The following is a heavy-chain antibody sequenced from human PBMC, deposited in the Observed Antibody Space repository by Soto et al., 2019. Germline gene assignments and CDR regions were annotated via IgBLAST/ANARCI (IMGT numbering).Heavy chain of an antibody. V-gene: IGHV3-33*08. D-gene: IGHD1-1*01. J-gene: IGHJ4*02. CDR1: RCTSSRYG. CDR2: IWYDGSDK. Sequence: GSGRVSCATSRCTSSRYGMHWVRQAPGTGLEWVAVIWYDGSDKYYANSVKGRFTISRDNSKNTLYLQMNSLRAEDTAVYYCALSWYSYYFDLWPQGT. CDR3: ALSWYSYYFDL.